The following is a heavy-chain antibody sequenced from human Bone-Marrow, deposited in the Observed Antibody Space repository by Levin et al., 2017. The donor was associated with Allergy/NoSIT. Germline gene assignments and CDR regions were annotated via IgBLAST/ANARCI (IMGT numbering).Heavy chain of an antibody. CDR3: ARDYSSGWDAEYFQH. J-gene: IGHJ1*01. Sequence: GGSLRLSCAASGFTFSSYGLHWVRQAPGKGLEWVAFILYDGSIEYYADSVKGRFTISRDNSTKTLYLQMNSLRAEDTAVYYCARDYSSGWDAEYFQHWGQGTLVTVSS. D-gene: IGHD6-25*01. V-gene: IGHV3-33*05. CDR1: GFTFSSYG. CDR2: ILYDGSIE.